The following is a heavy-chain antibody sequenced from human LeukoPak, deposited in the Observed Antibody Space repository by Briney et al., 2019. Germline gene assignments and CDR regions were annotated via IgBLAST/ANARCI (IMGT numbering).Heavy chain of an antibody. Sequence: QSGGSLRLSCAASGFTFRSYAMHWVRQAPGKGLEWVAVISYDGSNKYYADSVKGRFTISRDNSKNTLYLQIDSLRAEDTAVYYCAREDYSRIYFDYWGQGTLVTVSS. CDR3: AREDYSRIYFDY. CDR2: ISYDGSNK. D-gene: IGHD2-21*01. CDR1: GFTFRSYA. V-gene: IGHV3-30-3*01. J-gene: IGHJ4*02.